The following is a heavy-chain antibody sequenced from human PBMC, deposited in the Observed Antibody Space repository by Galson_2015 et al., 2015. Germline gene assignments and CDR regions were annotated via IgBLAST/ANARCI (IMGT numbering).Heavy chain of an antibody. CDR1: GFTFSNYW. J-gene: IGHJ4*02. D-gene: IGHD4-23*01. Sequence: SLRLSCAASGFTFSNYWMHWVRQAPGKGLVWVSRINSDGSSTSYADSVKGRFTISRDNAKNTLYLQMNSLRAEDTAVYYCARVSGGNSPFDYWGQGTLVTVSS. V-gene: IGHV3-74*01. CDR2: INSDGSST. CDR3: ARVSGGNSPFDY.